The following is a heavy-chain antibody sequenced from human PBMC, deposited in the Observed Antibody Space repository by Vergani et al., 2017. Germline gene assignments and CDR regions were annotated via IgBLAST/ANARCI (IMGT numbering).Heavy chain of an antibody. D-gene: IGHD3-22*01. Sequence: QVLLVQSGAEVKKPGSSVKVSCKASGGTFSSYTISWVRQAPGQGLEWMGIINPSGGSTSYAQKFQGRVTMTRDTSTSTVYMELSSLRSEDTAVYYCTRGWYYDSIAYWAYWGQGTLVTVSS. CDR3: TRGWYYDSIAYWAY. CDR2: INPSGGST. V-gene: IGHV1-46*03. J-gene: IGHJ4*02. CDR1: GGTFSSYT.